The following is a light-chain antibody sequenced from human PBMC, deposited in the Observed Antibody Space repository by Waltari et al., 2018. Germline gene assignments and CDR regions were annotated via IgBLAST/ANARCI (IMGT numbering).Light chain of an antibody. CDR1: HSNIGSNL. Sequence: QSVLTQPPSMSGIPGQRVTISCSGSHSNIGSNLVYWYQQFPGMAPQPLIFRNTQRPAGVPDRFSGSKAGASASLAISGLRSEDEADYYCAAWDDSRSGRVFGGGTKLTV. J-gene: IGLJ2*01. CDR2: RNT. V-gene: IGLV1-47*01. CDR3: AAWDDSRSGRV.